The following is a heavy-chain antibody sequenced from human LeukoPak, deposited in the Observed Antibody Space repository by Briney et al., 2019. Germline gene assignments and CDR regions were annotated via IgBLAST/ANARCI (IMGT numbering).Heavy chain of an antibody. CDR3: ARDRVIAVAGTTYYYGMDV. D-gene: IGHD6-19*01. J-gene: IGHJ6*02. V-gene: IGHV1-2*02. CDR2: INPNSGGT. Sequence: ASVKVSCKASGYTFTSYYMHWVRQAPGQGLEWMGWINPNSGGTNYAQKFQGRVTMTRDTSISTAYMELSRLRSDDTAVYYCARDRVIAVAGTTYYYGMDVWGQGTTVTVSS. CDR1: GYTFTSYY.